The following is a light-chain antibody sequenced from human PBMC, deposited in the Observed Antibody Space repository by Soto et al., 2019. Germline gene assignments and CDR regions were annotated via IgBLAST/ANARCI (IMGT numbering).Light chain of an antibody. CDR1: SSDVGGYNF. J-gene: IGLJ1*01. Sequence: QSALTQPASVSGSPGQSITISCTGSSSDVGGYNFVSWYQQHPGKAPKLMIYEVSNRPSGVSNRFSGSKSGNTASLTISGLQAEDVADCYCTSFSTSNPYVFGAGTKFAVL. V-gene: IGLV2-14*01. CDR3: TSFSTSNPYV. CDR2: EVS.